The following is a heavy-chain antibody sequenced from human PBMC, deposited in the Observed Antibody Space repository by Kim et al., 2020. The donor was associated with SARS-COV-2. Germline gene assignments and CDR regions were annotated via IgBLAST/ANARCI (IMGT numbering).Heavy chain of an antibody. J-gene: IGHJ4*02. CDR3: ARLQGYSYGYTFDY. Sequence: NPALKSRVTISVDTSKNPFSLKLSSVTAAATAVYYCARLQGYSYGYTFDYWGQGTLVTVSS. D-gene: IGHD5-18*01. V-gene: IGHV4-59*08.